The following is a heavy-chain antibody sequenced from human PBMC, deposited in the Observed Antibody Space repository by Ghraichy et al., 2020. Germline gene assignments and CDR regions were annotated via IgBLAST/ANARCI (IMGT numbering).Heavy chain of an antibody. Sequence: GGSLRLSCAASGFTFNNYWMHWVRQVPGEGLVWVSSINRDGRSTDYADSLKGRFTVSRDNAKNTLYLQMNSLRAEDMAVYYCARDPYCTSANCYTGAWFDSWGQGTLVTVSS. J-gene: IGHJ5*01. D-gene: IGHD2-2*02. V-gene: IGHV3-74*01. CDR2: INRDGRST. CDR1: GFTFNNYW. CDR3: ARDPYCTSANCYTGAWFDS.